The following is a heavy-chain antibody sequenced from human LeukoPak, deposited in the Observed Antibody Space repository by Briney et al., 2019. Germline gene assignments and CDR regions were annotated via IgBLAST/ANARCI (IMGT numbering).Heavy chain of an antibody. Sequence: PGGPLRLSCAASGFTFSGYAMSWVRQAPGKGLEWVSTISDNGGRTYYADSVKGRFTISRDNSKNTLFLQMNSLRAEDSAVYYCATDREGDPSAYYLVGGQGTLITVSS. D-gene: IGHD3-22*01. J-gene: IGHJ4*02. CDR3: ATDREGDPSAYYLV. V-gene: IGHV3-23*01. CDR2: ISDNGGRT. CDR1: GFTFSGYA.